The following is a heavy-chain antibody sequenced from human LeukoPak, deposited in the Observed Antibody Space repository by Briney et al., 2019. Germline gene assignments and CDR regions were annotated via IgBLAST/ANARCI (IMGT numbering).Heavy chain of an antibody. Sequence: GESLKISCKGSGYGFTTYWIGWVRQMPGKGLEWMGIIYPGDSDTRYSPSFQGQVTISADKSISTAYLQWSSLKASDTAMYYCARQETTGGYYYDSSGLVYFDYWGQGTLVTVSS. J-gene: IGHJ4*02. V-gene: IGHV5-51*01. D-gene: IGHD3-22*01. CDR2: IYPGDSDT. CDR3: ARQETTGGYYYDSSGLVYFDY. CDR1: GYGFTTYW.